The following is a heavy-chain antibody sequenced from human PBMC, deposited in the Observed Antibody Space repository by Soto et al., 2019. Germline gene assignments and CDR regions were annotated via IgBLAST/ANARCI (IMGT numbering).Heavy chain of an antibody. D-gene: IGHD6-6*01. CDR3: ARLHQLVGVANYYYYGMDV. V-gene: IGHV5-10-1*01. Sequence: GESLKISCKGSGYSFTSYWISWVRQMPGKGLEWMGRIDPSDSYTNYSPSFQGHVTISADKSISTAYLQWSSLKASDTAMYYCARLHQLVGVANYYYYGMDVWGQGTTVTAP. CDR1: GYSFTSYW. CDR2: IDPSDSYT. J-gene: IGHJ6*02.